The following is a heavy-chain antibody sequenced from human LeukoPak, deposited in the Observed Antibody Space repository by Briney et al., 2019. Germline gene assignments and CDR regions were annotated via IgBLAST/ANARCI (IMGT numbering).Heavy chain of an antibody. D-gene: IGHD3-10*01. CDR1: GFTFSSYA. V-gene: IGHV3-23*01. Sequence: GGSLRLSCAASGFTFSSYAMSWVRQAPGKGLEWVSAISGSGGSTYYADSVKGRFTISRDNSKNTLYLQMNSLRAEDTAVYYWAKGPPSPIWFGELLYDYWGQGTLVTVSS. CDR2: ISGSGGST. CDR3: AKGPPSPIWFGELLYDY. J-gene: IGHJ4*02.